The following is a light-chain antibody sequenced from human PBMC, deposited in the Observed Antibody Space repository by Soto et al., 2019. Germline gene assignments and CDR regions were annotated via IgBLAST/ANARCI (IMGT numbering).Light chain of an antibody. CDR2: EVT. Sequence: QSALTQPPSVSGSPGQSVTISCTGTSSDVGTYNRVSWYHQSPGTAPKLMIYEVTNRPSGVPDRFSGSKSDNTASLTISGRQAEDEADYYCSSYTTSNTVIFGGGTKLTVL. V-gene: IGLV2-18*02. CDR3: SSYTTSNTVI. CDR1: SSDVGTYNR. J-gene: IGLJ2*01.